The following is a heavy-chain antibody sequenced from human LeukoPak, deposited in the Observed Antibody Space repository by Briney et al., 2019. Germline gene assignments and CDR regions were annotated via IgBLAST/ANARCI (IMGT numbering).Heavy chain of an antibody. V-gene: IGHV4-4*07. CDR2: IYTSGST. J-gene: IGHJ3*02. Sequence: PSETLSLTCTASGGSISSYYWSWIRQPAGKGLEWIGRIYTSGSTNYNPSLKSRVTISLDTSRNQFSLKLNSVTAADTAVYYCAKSNGYGLVDIWGQGTMVTVSS. CDR3: AKSNGYGLVDI. D-gene: IGHD3-10*01. CDR1: GGSISSYY.